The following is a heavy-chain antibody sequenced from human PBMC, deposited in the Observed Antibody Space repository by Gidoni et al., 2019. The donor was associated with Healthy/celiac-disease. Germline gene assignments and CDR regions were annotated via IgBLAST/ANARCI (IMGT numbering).Heavy chain of an antibody. J-gene: IGHJ4*02. V-gene: IGHV3-53*04. CDR2: IYSGGST. D-gene: IGHD1-26*01. CDR3: ASQLRRVGATAGYFDY. Sequence: EVQLVEPGRGLVQTGGSLRLSCAASGFTASSNYMSWVRQAPGKGLEWVSVIYSGGSTYYADSVKGRFTISRHNSKNTLYLQMNSLRAEDTAVYYCASQLRRVGATAGYFDYWGQGTLVTVSS. CDR1: GFTASSNY.